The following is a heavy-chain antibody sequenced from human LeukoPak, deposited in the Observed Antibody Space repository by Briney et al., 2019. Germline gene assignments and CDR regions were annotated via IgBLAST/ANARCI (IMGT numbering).Heavy chain of an antibody. CDR3: AGGGYCSSTSCYVVSSWFDP. CDR1: GFTFSNYW. V-gene: IGHV3-74*01. Sequence: GGSLRLSCAASGFTFSNYWMHWVRQVPGKGLVWASRIKGDGSSTTYADSVKGRFTISRDNARKMLYLQMNSLRAEDTAVYYCAGGGYCSSTSCYVVSSWFDPWGQGTLVTVSS. CDR2: IKGDGSST. J-gene: IGHJ5*02. D-gene: IGHD2-2*01.